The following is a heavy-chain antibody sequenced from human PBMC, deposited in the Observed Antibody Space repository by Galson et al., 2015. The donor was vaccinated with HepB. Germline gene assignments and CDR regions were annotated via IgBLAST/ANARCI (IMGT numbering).Heavy chain of an antibody. V-gene: IGHV3-21*01. D-gene: IGHD3-16*01. J-gene: IGHJ4*02. CDR1: GFTFSSYS. CDR2: ISSSSSYI. Sequence: SLRLSCAASGFTFSSYSMNWVRQAPGKGLEWVSSISSSSSYIYYADSVKGRFTISRDNAKNSLYLQMNSLRAEDTAVYYCARIWGEWSLSDYWGQGTLVTVSS. CDR3: ARIWGEWSLSDY.